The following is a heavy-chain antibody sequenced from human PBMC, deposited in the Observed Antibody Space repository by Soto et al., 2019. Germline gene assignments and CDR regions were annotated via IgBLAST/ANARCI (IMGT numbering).Heavy chain of an antibody. D-gene: IGHD3-3*01. CDR1: GFTFSDYY. CDR2: ISSSSSYT. CDR3: AKDRELTIFEVVNPFDY. Sequence: PGGSLRLSCAASGFTFSDYYMSWIRQAPGKGLEWVSYISSSSSYTNYADSVKGRFTISRDNAKNSLYLQMNSLRAEDTAVYYCAKDRELTIFEVVNPFDYWGQGTLVTVPQ. J-gene: IGHJ4*02. V-gene: IGHV3-11*06.